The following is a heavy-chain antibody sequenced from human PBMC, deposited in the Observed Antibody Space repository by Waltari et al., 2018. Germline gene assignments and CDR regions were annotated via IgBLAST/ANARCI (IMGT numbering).Heavy chain of an antibody. V-gene: IGHV1-2*07. Sequence: QVQLVQSGAEVGRPGASVTVSCTASGYTFTGYYVHWVRQAPGHGLEWMGWSDPKSGDTNYAYKFEGRVTMTRDTSIRAAYMELSGLKSDDTAVYYCAREEDNYDASTELDYWGQGTLVTVSS. D-gene: IGHD3-22*01. J-gene: IGHJ4*02. CDR3: AREEDNYDASTELDY. CDR1: GYTFTGYY. CDR2: SDPKSGDT.